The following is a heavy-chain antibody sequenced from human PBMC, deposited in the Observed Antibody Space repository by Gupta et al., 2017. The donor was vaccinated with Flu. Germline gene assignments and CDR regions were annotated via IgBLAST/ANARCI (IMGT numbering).Heavy chain of an antibody. CDR1: GGTISSCSYY. CDR2: IYYSGST. J-gene: IGHJ4*02. Sequence: QLQLQESGPGLVKPPETLSLTCTVSGGTISSCSYYWGWIRQPPGKGLEWIGSIYYSGSTYYNPSLKSRVTISVDTSKNQFSLKLSSVTAADTAVYYCARRIYGLDYWGQGTLVTVSS. CDR3: ARRIYGLDY. V-gene: IGHV4-39*01. D-gene: IGHD4-17*01.